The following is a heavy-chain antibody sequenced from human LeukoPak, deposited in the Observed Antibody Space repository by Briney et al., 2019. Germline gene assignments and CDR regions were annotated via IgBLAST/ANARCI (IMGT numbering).Heavy chain of an antibody. CDR3: ARDYGEVGYFDY. CDR2: INHSGST. D-gene: IGHD4-17*01. V-gene: IGHV4-34*01. CDR1: GGSFSGYY. J-gene: IGHJ4*02. Sequence: PSETLSLTCAVYGGSFSGYYWSWIRQPPGKGLEWIGEINHSGSTNYNPSLKSRVTISVDTSKNQFSLKLSSVTAADTAVYYCARDYGEVGYFDYWGQGTLVTVSS.